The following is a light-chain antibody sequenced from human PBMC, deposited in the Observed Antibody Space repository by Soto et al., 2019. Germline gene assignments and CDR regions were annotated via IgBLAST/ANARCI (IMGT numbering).Light chain of an antibody. V-gene: IGKV1-5*03. CDR2: KAS. Sequence: DIQMTQSPSTLSASVGDRVTITCRASQSISSWLAWYQQKPGKAPKLLIYKASSLESGVPSRFSGSGSGTDFTLTISSLHPDDFATYYCQQDNSYSITFGQGTRLEIK. J-gene: IGKJ5*01. CDR1: QSISSW. CDR3: QQDNSYSIT.